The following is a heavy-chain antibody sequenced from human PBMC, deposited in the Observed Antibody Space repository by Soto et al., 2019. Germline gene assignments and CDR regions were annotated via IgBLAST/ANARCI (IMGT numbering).Heavy chain of an antibody. CDR1: GFAFNSYV. Sequence: GGSLRLSCRTSGFAFNSYVMHWVRQAPGKGLEWVAVVWYDGGNEKYADSVKGRFIISRDSSENTLYLQMNSLRAEDTAVYYCASARHIGPWGQGTLVTVS. V-gene: IGHV3-33*01. CDR3: ASARHIGP. J-gene: IGHJ5*02. CDR2: VWYDGGNE. D-gene: IGHD2-21*01.